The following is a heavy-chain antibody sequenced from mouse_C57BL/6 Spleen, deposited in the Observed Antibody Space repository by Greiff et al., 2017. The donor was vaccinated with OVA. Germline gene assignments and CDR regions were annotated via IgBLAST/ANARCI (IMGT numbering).Heavy chain of an antibody. J-gene: IGHJ3*01. D-gene: IGHD2-4*01. Sequence: QVQLQQPGAELVRPGSSVKLSCKASGYTFTSYWMHWVKQRPIQGLEWIGNIDPSDSETHYNQKFKDKATLTVDKSSSTAYMQLSSLTSEDSAVYYCARGYDYDGSTFAYWGQGTLVTVSA. CDR2: IDPSDSET. V-gene: IGHV1-52*01. CDR3: ARGYDYDGSTFAY. CDR1: GYTFTSYW.